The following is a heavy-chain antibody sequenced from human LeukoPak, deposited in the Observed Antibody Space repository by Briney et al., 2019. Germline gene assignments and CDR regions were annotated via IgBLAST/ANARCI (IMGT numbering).Heavy chain of an antibody. CDR3: ARDYDY. CDR1: GFTLSYYW. V-gene: IGHV3-7*03. J-gene: IGHJ4*02. Sequence: GSLRLSCAASGFTLSYYWMNWVRQAPGKGLEWVANIKQDGSEKYYVDSVKGRFTISRDNAKNSLYLQMNSLRAEDTAIYYCARDYDYWGQGTLVTVSS. CDR2: IKQDGSEK.